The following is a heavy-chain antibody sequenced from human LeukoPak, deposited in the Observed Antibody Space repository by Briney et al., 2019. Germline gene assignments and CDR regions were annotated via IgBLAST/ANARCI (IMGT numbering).Heavy chain of an antibody. CDR3: ARDFGGYSLIVSPYDY. Sequence: GASVKVSCKASGYTFTSYAMHWVRQAPGQRLEWMGWINAGNGNTKYSQEFQGRVTITRDTSTSTAYMELRSLRSDDTAVYYCARDFGGYSLIVSPYDYWGQGTLVTVSS. J-gene: IGHJ4*02. CDR2: INAGNGNT. CDR1: GYTFTSYA. V-gene: IGHV1-3*01. D-gene: IGHD5-18*01.